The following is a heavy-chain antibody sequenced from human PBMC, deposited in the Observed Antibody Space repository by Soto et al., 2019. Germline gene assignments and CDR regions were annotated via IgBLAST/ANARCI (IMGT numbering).Heavy chain of an antibody. CDR2: IVPIFETL. CDR1: GATFSGYA. Sequence: QVQLVQSGAEVKKPGSSVKVSCKASGATFSGYAINWVRQAPGQGLEWLGRIVPIFETLNYAERFQGRVASTADEYTTTVYMELTNLTHEDTAVYYCVVMGNVAVSNPRSFDYWGQGTQVTVSS. J-gene: IGHJ4*02. V-gene: IGHV1-69*18. CDR3: VVMGNVAVSNPRSFDY. D-gene: IGHD6-19*01.